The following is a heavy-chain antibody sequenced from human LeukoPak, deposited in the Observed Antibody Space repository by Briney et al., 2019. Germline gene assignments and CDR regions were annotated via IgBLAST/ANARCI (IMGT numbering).Heavy chain of an antibody. J-gene: IGHJ4*02. CDR3: AKDLGQWLVVPIGEVDY. Sequence: QSGGSLRLSCAASGFTFSSYGMHWVRQAPGKGLEWVAVISYDGSNKYYADSVKGRFTISRDNSKNTLYLQMNSLRAEDTAVYYCAKDLGQWLVVPIGEVDYWGQGTLVTVSS. CDR1: GFTFSSYG. D-gene: IGHD6-19*01. V-gene: IGHV3-30*18. CDR2: ISYDGSNK.